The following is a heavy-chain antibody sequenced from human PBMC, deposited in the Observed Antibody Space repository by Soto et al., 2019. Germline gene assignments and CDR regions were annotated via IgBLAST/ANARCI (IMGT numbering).Heavy chain of an antibody. D-gene: IGHD3-3*01. CDR3: ARMTTIFGVVASYYYYYGMDV. Sequence: ASVKVSCKASGGTFSSYAISWVRQAPGQGLEWMGGIIPIFGTANYAQKFQGRVTITADESTSTAYMELSSLRSEDTAVYYCARMTTIFGVVASYYYYYGMDVWGQGTTVTVSS. CDR2: IIPIFGTA. CDR1: GGTFSSYA. J-gene: IGHJ6*02. V-gene: IGHV1-69*13.